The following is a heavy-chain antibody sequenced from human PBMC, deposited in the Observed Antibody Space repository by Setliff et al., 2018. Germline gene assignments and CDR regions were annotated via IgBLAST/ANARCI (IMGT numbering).Heavy chain of an antibody. V-gene: IGHV4-59*12. D-gene: IGHD3-22*01. CDR1: GGSISTYH. J-gene: IGHJ4*02. CDR2: IHYSGST. Sequence: PSETLSLTCSVSGGSISTYHWSWIRQPPEKGLEWIAYIHYSGSTNNNPSLKSRVTISIDSSKNQMSLRMTSVTAADTAVYYCARGRYFESSSYYFPFDYWGLGTLVTVS. CDR3: ARGRYFESSSYYFPFDY.